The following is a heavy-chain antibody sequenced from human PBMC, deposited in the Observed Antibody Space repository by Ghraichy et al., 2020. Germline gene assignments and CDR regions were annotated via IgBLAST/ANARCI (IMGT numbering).Heavy chain of an antibody. CDR2: INDSGIT. CDR1: GGSFSGFY. Sequence: SETLSLTCAVYGGSFSGFYWGWIRQPPGKGLEWIGEINDSGITSYNPSLKSRITISVDTSRNQFYLKMTSVTAADTAVYYCARGTSMLRGASWGQGILVTVSS. CDR3: ARGTSMLRGAS. J-gene: IGHJ4*02. V-gene: IGHV4-34*01. D-gene: IGHD3-10*01.